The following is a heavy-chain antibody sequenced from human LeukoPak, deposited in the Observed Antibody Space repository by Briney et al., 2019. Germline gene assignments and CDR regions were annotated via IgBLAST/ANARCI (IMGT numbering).Heavy chain of an antibody. CDR2: ISGSGGST. Sequence: GGSLRLSCAATGVTFSSYAMSWVRQAPGKGLEWVSAISGSGGSTYYADSVKGRFTISRDNSKNTLYLQMNSLRAEDTAVYYCAKDGENGDYDYWGQGTLVTVSS. J-gene: IGHJ4*02. V-gene: IGHV3-23*01. CDR1: GVTFSSYA. D-gene: IGHD4-17*01. CDR3: AKDGENGDYDY.